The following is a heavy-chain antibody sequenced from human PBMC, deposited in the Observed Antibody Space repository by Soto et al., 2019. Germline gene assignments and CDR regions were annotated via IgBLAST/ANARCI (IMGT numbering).Heavy chain of an antibody. V-gene: IGHV3-23*01. CDR1: GFTFSNYA. Sequence: GGSLRLSCAASGFTFSNYAMMWVRQAPGKGLEWVPSIRDSGGSTYYADSVKGRFTISRDNSNNTLSLQLNSVRAEDTAAYYCAKGHYYDSSGYSRGNYFDYWGQGTLVTFSS. J-gene: IGHJ4*02. CDR2: IRDSGGST. D-gene: IGHD3-22*01. CDR3: AKGHYYDSSGYSRGNYFDY.